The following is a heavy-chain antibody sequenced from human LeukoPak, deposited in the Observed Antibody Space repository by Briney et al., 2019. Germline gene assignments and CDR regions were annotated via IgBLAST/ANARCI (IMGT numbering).Heavy chain of an antibody. V-gene: IGHV3-7*05. Sequence: GGSLRLSCAASGFTFSSYRMSWVRQAPGKGLEWVANIKQDGSEKYYVDSVKGRFTISRDNAKNSLYLQMNSLRAEDTAVYYCARDVKSSSPGGVVYWGQGTLVTVSS. J-gene: IGHJ4*02. CDR3: ARDVKSSSPGGVVY. CDR2: IKQDGSEK. CDR1: GFTFSSYR. D-gene: IGHD6-6*01.